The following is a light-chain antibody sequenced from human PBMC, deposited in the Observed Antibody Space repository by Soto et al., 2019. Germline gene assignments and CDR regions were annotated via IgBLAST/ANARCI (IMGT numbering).Light chain of an antibody. CDR1: SSDVGGYNY. J-gene: IGLJ2*01. Sequence: QSALTQPASVSGSPGQSITISCTGTSSDVGGYNYVSWYQQHPGKAPKVMIYDVSNRPSGVSNRFSGSKSGNTASLTISGLQVEDDADYYCSSYTSSSTRVVFGGGTKVTVL. V-gene: IGLV2-14*03. CDR2: DVS. CDR3: SSYTSSSTRVV.